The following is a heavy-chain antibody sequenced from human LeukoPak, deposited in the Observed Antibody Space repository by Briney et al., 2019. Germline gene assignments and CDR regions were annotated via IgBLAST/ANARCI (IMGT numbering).Heavy chain of an antibody. CDR3: ARAVMVSLGYDSSGYSQD. Sequence: GGSLRLSCAASGFTFSTYEMNWVRQAPGKGLEWVSYISSSGTIIYYADSVKGRFTISRDNAKNSLYLQMNSLRAEDTAVYYCARAVMVSLGYDSSGYSQDWGQGTLVTVSS. J-gene: IGHJ4*02. CDR1: GFTFSTYE. CDR2: ISSSGTII. D-gene: IGHD3-22*01. V-gene: IGHV3-48*03.